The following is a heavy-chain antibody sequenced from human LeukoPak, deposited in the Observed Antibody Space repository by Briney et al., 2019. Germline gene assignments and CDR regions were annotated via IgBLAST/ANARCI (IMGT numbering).Heavy chain of an antibody. CDR3: AKGSSGWYGVNYGMDV. J-gene: IGHJ6*02. CDR1: GFTFSSYW. V-gene: IGHV3-74*01. D-gene: IGHD6-19*01. CDR2: INSDGSST. Sequence: GGSLRLSCAASGFTFSSYWMHWVRQAPEKGLVWVSRINSDGSSTSYADSVKGRFTISRDNAKNTLYLQMNSLRAEDTAVYYCAKGSSGWYGVNYGMDVWGQGTTVTVSS.